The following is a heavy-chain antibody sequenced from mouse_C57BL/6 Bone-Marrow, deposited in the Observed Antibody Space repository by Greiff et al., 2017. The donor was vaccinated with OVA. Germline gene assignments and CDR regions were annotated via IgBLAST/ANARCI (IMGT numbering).Heavy chain of an antibody. V-gene: IGHV14-1*01. CDR1: GFNIKDYY. D-gene: IGHD2-1*01. CDR2: IDPEDGDT. CDR3: TPILYYGNHEGFAY. Sequence: VQLKQSGAELVRPGASVKLSCTASGFNIKDYYMHWVKQRPEQGLEWIGRIDPEDGDTEYAPKFQGKATMTADTSSNTAYLQLSSLTSEDTAVYYCTPILYYGNHEGFAYWGQGTLVTVSA. J-gene: IGHJ3*01.